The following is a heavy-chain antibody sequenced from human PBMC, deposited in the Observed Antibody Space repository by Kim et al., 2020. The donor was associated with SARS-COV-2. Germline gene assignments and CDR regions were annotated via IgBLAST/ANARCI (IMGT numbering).Heavy chain of an antibody. Sequence: ADSVKGRFSSSRDNSKNTLYLQMNNLRSEDTDVYYCAKLSNKRDPLDYWGQGTLVTVSS. J-gene: IGHJ4*02. V-gene: IGHV3-30-3*02. CDR3: AKLSNKRDPLDY.